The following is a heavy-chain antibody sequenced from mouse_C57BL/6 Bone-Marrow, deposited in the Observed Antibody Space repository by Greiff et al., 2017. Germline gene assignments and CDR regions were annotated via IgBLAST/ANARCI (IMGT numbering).Heavy chain of an antibody. V-gene: IGHV1-18*01. D-gene: IGHD2-3*01. J-gene: IGHJ1*03. CDR3: ARACLLLPYWYFDV. Sequence: VQLQQSGPELVKPGASVKIPCKASGYTFTDYNMDWVKQSHGKSLEWIGDINPNNGGTIYNQKFKGKATLTVDKSSSTAYMELRSLTSGDTAVYDCARACLLLPYWYFDVWGTGTTVTVSS. CDR2: INPNNGGT. CDR1: GYTFTDYN.